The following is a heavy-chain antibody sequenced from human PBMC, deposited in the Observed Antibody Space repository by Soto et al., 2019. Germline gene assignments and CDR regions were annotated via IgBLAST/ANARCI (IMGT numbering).Heavy chain of an antibody. V-gene: IGHV4-39*01. J-gene: IGHJ4*02. D-gene: IGHD5-18*01. CDR1: GGSISSSSYY. CDR3: ATLIRGYSYGPLDY. CDR2: IYYSGST. Sequence: PSETLSLTCTVSGGSISSSSYYWGWIRQPPGKGLEWIGSIYYSGSTYYNPSLKSRVTISVDTSKNQFSLKLSSVTAADTAVYYCATLIRGYSYGPLDYWGQGTLVTVSS.